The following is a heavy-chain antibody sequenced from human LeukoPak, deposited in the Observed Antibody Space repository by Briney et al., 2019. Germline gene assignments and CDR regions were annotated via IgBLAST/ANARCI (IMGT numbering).Heavy chain of an antibody. V-gene: IGHV4-39*01. Sequence: PSETLSLTCTVSGGSIRGSSYYWGWIRQPPGKGLECIGSIHYSGSTYYNPPLKSRVTISVDTSKNQFSLRVSSVTAADTAVYYCATDLGGYSGYDFASFDYWGQGTLVTVSS. CDR2: IHYSGST. CDR1: GGSIRGSSYY. J-gene: IGHJ4*02. CDR3: ATDLGGYSGYDFASFDY. D-gene: IGHD5-12*01.